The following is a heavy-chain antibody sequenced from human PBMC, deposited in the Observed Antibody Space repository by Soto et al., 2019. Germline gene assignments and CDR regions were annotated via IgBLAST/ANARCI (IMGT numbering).Heavy chain of an antibody. D-gene: IGHD3-16*01. CDR1: GGSINSGGYY. V-gene: IGHV4-31*03. CDR2: IYYSGST. CDR3: ARDRARAALPYRGDLGASDI. Sequence: QVQLQESGPGLVKPSQTLSLTCTVSGGSINSGGYYWSWIRQHPGKGLEWIGYIYYSGSTYYNPSHKSRVTISVDTSKSHFSLRLSSVTAADTAVYYCARDRARAALPYRGDLGASDIWGQETMVSVSS. J-gene: IGHJ3*02.